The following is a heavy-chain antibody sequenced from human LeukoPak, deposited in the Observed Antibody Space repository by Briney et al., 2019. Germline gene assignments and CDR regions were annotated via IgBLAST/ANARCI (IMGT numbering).Heavy chain of an antibody. CDR2: IYTSGST. Sequence: SETLSLTCTVSGGSITSYSWSWVRQPAGKGLEWIGRIYTSGSTNYNPSLKSRVTMSVDTSKNQFSLKLSSVTAADTAVYYCARGCSGGSCIFGFDPWGQGTLVTVSS. CDR1: GGSITSYS. D-gene: IGHD2-15*01. J-gene: IGHJ5*02. V-gene: IGHV4-4*07. CDR3: ARGCSGGSCIFGFDP.